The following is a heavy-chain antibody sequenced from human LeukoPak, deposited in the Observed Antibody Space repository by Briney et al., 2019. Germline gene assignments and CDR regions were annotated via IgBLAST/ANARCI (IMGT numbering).Heavy chain of an antibody. V-gene: IGHV3-74*01. CDR2: IYSDGTGT. D-gene: IGHD5-18*01. CDR3: ARAPLSNGYSYHFDI. Sequence: GGSLRLSCAASGFTFSNYWMHWVRQAPGKGLVWVSRIYSDGTGTVYAGSVKGRFIISRDNAKNTLYLQMNGLRVEDTAVYYCARAPLSNGYSYHFDIWGQRTMVTVSS. J-gene: IGHJ3*02. CDR1: GFTFSNYW.